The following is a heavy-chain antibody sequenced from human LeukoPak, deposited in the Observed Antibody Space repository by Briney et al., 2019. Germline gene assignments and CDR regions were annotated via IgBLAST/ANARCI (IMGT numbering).Heavy chain of an antibody. D-gene: IGHD3-10*01. CDR2: IYYSGST. J-gene: IGHJ6*02. Sequence: PSETLSLTCTVSGGSICSYYWSWIRQPPGKGLEWIGYIYYSGSTNYNPSLKSRVTISVDTSKNQFSLKLSSVTAADTAVYYCARMTITMVRGAPYYYGMDVWGQGTTVTVSS. CDR1: GGSICSYY. V-gene: IGHV4-59*01. CDR3: ARMTITMVRGAPYYYGMDV.